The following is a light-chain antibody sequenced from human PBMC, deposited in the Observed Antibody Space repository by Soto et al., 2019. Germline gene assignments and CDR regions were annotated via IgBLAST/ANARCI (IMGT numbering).Light chain of an antibody. CDR2: EVS. V-gene: IGLV2-8*01. CDR1: SSDVGGYNY. CDR3: SSYAGSNNFRV. J-gene: IGLJ3*02. Sequence: QSALTQPPSASGSPGQSVTISCTGTSSDVGGYNYVSWYQQHPGKAPKLMIYEVSKRPSGVPDRFSGSKSGNTASLTVSGLQEEDEADDYCSSYAGSNNFRVFGGGTKLTVL.